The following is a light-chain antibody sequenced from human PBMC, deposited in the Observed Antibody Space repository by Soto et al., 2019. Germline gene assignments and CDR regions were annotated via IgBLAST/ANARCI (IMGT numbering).Light chain of an antibody. CDR3: QQYYTTPYT. J-gene: IGKJ2*01. V-gene: IGKV4-1*01. CDR1: QSVLYSSNNKDY. Sequence: DIVVTQLPESLAVSQSERATITCKYSQSVLYSSNNKDYLACYQQKPGQPPKVLIYWASTRESGVPDRFSGSGSGTDFTLTISSLQAEDVALYYCQQYYTTPYTFFHGSSREI. CDR2: WAS.